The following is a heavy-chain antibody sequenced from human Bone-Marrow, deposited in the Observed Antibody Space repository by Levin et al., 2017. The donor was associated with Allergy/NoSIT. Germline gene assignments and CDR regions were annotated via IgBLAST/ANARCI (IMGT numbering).Heavy chain of an antibody. J-gene: IGHJ5*02. Sequence: SETLSLTCTVSGGSISDDIHYWAWIRQPPGKGLEWIGSIYHSGGTYFNPSLQSRVTMSIDTSKNQFSLNLLSVTAADTAVYYCARRYYGAGTYRFDPWGQGTLVTASS. CDR2: IYHSGGT. D-gene: IGHD3-10*01. CDR1: GGSISDDIHY. V-gene: IGHV4-39*01. CDR3: ARRYYGAGTYRFDP.